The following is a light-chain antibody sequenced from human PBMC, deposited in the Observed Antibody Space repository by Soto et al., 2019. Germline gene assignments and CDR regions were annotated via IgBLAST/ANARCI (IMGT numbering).Light chain of an antibody. CDR2: GAA. CDR3: QQYISSPLT. V-gene: IGKV3-20*01. J-gene: IGKJ1*01. CDR1: QSVSNNY. Sequence: VLTQSPGTLSLSPGERATLSCRASQSVSNNYLAWYQQKPGQAPRLVIYGAANRATGIPDRFSASGSGTDFTLTISRLEPEDFAVYYCQQYISSPLTFGQGTKVESK.